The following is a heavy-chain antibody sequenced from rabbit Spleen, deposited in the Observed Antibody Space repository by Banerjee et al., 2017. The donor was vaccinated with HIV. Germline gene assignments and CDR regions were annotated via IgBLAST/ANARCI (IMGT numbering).Heavy chain of an antibody. D-gene: IGHD8-1*01. Sequence: QEQLVESGGGLVKPEGSLKLSCTASGFSFSNKAVMCWVRQTPGKGLEWIACINAVTGKAVYASWAKGRFTFSKTSSTTVTLQMTSLTAADTATYFCARDLVVVIGWNFSLWGQGTLVTVS. V-gene: IGHV1S45*01. J-gene: IGHJ3*01. CDR1: GFSFSNKAV. CDR2: INAVTGKA. CDR3: ARDLVVVIGWNFSL.